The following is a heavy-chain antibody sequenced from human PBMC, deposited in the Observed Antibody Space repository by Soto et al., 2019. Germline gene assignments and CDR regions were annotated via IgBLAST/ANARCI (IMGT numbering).Heavy chain of an antibody. D-gene: IGHD6-6*01. CDR1: GFTFSSYA. CDR3: AKDDSIAARPPYYYYYGMDV. J-gene: IGHJ6*02. V-gene: IGHV3-23*01. CDR2: ISGSGGST. Sequence: TGGSLRLSCAASGFTFSSYAMSWVRQAPGKGLEWVSAISGSGGSTYYADSVEGRFTISRDNSKNTLYLQMNSLRAEDTAVYYCAKDDSIAARPPYYYYYGMDVWGQGTTVTVSS.